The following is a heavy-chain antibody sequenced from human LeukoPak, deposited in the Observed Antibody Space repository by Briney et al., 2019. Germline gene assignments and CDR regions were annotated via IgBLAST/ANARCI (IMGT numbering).Heavy chain of an antibody. CDR3: ARASEMATILGYFDY. V-gene: IGHV3-48*01. Sequence: SGGSLRLSCAASGFTFSSYEMNWVRQAPGKGLEWVSYISSSSSTIYYADSVKGRFTISRDNAKNSLYLQMNSLRAEDTAVYYCARASEMATILGYFDYWGQGTLVTVSS. J-gene: IGHJ4*02. D-gene: IGHD5-24*01. CDR2: ISSSSSTI. CDR1: GFTFSSYE.